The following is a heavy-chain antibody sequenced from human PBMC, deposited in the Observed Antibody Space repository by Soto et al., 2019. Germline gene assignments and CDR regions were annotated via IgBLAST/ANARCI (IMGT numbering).Heavy chain of an antibody. V-gene: IGHV2-26*01. J-gene: IGHJ3*02. D-gene: IGHD3-9*01. CDR3: ARSFDWLSTDAFDI. CDR2: IFSNDEK. CDR1: GFSLRNARRG. Sequence: SGPTLVNPTETLTLTCTFSGFSLRNARRGVSWIRQPPGKAPEWLAHIFSNDEKSYSTSLKSRLTISKDTSKSQVVLTMTNMDPVDTATYYCARSFDWLSTDAFDIWGQGTMVTVSS.